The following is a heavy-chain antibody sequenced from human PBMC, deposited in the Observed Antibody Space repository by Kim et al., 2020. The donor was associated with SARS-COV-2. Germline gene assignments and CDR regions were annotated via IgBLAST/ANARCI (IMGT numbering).Heavy chain of an antibody. CDR3: ATLPRGYYGSGKSLDV. D-gene: IGHD3-10*01. J-gene: IGHJ6*02. V-gene: IGHV3-74*01. CDR1: GFTFSTYW. Sequence: GGSLRLSCAASGFTFSTYWMHWVRQAPGKGLVWVSRINSDGSGTGYADSVKGRFTISRDNGKNTIYLQMNSLTAEDTAVYYCATLPRGYYGSGKSLDVWGQGTTVTVSS. CDR2: INSDGSGT.